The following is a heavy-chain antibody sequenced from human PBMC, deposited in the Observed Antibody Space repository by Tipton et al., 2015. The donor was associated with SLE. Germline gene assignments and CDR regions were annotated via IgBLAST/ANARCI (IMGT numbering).Heavy chain of an antibody. J-gene: IGHJ3*02. CDR2: TYYRSKWYN. CDR3: ASQAGADYIWGSLYAFDI. Sequence: GLVKPSQTLSLTCAISGDSVSSNSAAWNWIRQSPSRGLEWLGRTYYRSKWYNDYAVSVKSRITINPDTSKNQFSLQLNSVTPEDTAVYYCASQAGADYIWGSLYAFDIWGQGTMVTVSS. CDR1: GDSVSSNSAA. V-gene: IGHV6-1*01. D-gene: IGHD3-16*01.